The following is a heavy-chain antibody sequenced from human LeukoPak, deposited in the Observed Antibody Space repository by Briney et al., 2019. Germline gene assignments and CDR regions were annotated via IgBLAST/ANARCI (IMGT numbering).Heavy chain of an antibody. J-gene: IGHJ5*02. D-gene: IGHD6-19*01. CDR1: GYTFTGYY. CDR2: INPNSGGT. V-gene: IGHV1-2*06. CDR3: ARATTPRDSRGWYSVVLDP. Sequence: ASVKVSCKASGYTFTGYYMHWVRQAPGQGLEWMGRINPNSGGTNHAQKFQGRVTMTRDTSISKAYMELSRLRYHATAVYYCARATTPRDSRGWYSVVLDPWGQGTLVTVSS.